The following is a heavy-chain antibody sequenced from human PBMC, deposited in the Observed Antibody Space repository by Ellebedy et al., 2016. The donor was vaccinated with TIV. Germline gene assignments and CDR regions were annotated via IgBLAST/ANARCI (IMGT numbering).Heavy chain of an antibody. D-gene: IGHD3-22*01. CDR1: GFTFSNHA. V-gene: IGHV3-23*01. Sequence: GESLKISCAASGFTFSNHAMTWVRQTPGEGLEWVSTISSTGSRTYYADSVEGRFIISRDNSKKTLYLQMNSLRAEDKAVYYCAKGRGGGSDTSAPRYYFDYWGLGTLVTVSS. CDR3: AKGRGGGSDTSAPRYYFDY. J-gene: IGHJ4*02. CDR2: ISSTGSRT.